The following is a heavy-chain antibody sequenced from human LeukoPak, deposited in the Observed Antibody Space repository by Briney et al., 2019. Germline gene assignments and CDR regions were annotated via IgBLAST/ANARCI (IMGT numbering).Heavy chain of an antibody. J-gene: IGHJ4*02. V-gene: IGHV4-61*02. CDR2: ISTSGRT. CDR1: GDSITSGSYY. CDR3: ARFSFSSSDFDY. D-gene: IGHD6-13*01. Sequence: SETLSLTCTVSGDSITSGSYYWSWIRQPAGKGLEWIGRISTSGRTYYNPSLKSRVTISVDTSKNQFSLRLSSVTAADTAVYYCARFSFSSSDFDYWGQGTLVTVSS.